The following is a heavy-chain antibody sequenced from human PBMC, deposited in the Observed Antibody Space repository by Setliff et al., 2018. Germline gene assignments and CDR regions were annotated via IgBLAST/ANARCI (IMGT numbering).Heavy chain of an antibody. J-gene: IGHJ6*01. D-gene: IGHD5-18*01. CDR2: IYTSGST. Sequence: LSLTCTVSGGSISSGSYYWSWIRQPAGKGLEWIGHIYTSGSTNYNPSLKSRVTISVDTSKNQFSLKLSSVTAADTAVYYCASSFGYSYGGYYYYGMDVWG. CDR3: ASSFGYSYGGYYYYGMDV. V-gene: IGHV4-61*09. CDR1: GGSISSGSYY.